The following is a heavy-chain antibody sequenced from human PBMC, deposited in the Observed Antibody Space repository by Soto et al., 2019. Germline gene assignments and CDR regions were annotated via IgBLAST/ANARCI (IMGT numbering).Heavy chain of an antibody. D-gene: IGHD6-19*01. V-gene: IGHV1-18*01. Sequence: ASVKVSCKASGYTFTSYGISWVRQAPGQGLEWMGWISAYNGNTNYAQKLQGRVTMTTDTSTSTAYMELRSLRSDDTAVYYCAYSKDIAVAGTLDYWGQGTLVTV. CDR1: GYTFTSYG. CDR3: AYSKDIAVAGTLDY. CDR2: ISAYNGNT. J-gene: IGHJ4*02.